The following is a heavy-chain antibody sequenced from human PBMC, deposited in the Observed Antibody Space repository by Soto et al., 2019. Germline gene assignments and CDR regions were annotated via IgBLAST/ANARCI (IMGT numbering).Heavy chain of an antibody. Sequence: GGSLRLSCAASGFTFSSYGMHWVRQAPGKGLEWVAVISYDGSNKYYADSVKGRFTISRDNYKNTLYLQMNSLRAEDTAVYYCAKDDGGDLYFDYWGQGTLVTVSS. CDR2: ISYDGSNK. CDR1: GFTFSSYG. J-gene: IGHJ4*02. CDR3: AKDDGGDLYFDY. D-gene: IGHD2-21*02. V-gene: IGHV3-30*18.